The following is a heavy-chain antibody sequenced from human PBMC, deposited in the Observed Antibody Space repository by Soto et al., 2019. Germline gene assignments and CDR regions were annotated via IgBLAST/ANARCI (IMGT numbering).Heavy chain of an antibody. D-gene: IGHD6-19*01. CDR2: INSDGSST. CDR1: GVTFSSYW. J-gene: IGHJ6*02. Sequence: GGSLRLSCAASGVTFSSYWMHWVRLAPGKGLVWVSRINSDGSSTSYADSVKGRFTISRDNAKNTPYLQMNSLRAEDTAVYYCARDNFYLQSLQWLVPHYYYYCGMDVWGQGTTVTVSS. CDR3: ARDNFYLQSLQWLVPHYYYYCGMDV. V-gene: IGHV3-74*01.